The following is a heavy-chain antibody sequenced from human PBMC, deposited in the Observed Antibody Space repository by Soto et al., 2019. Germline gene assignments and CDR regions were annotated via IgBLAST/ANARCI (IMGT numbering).Heavy chain of an antibody. J-gene: IGHJ5*02. V-gene: IGHV1-69*02. D-gene: IGHD6-19*01. Sequence: GASVKDSCKDSGGTLSPYTISWVRQAPGQGLEWMGRIIPILGIANYAQKFQGRVTITADKSTSTAYMELSSLRSEDTAVYYCARIAVAGPWGQGTLVTVSS. CDR3: ARIAVAGP. CDR2: IIPILGIA. CDR1: GGTLSPYT.